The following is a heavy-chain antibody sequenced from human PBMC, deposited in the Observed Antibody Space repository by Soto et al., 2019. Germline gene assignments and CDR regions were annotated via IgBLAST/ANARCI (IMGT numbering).Heavy chain of an antibody. J-gene: IGHJ4*02. D-gene: IGHD3-10*02. CDR1: GFSFSSFA. V-gene: IGHV3-23*01. CDR2: ISGSGGST. CDR3: AKDPRACSCFDS. Sequence: EVQLLDSGGGLVQPGGSLRLSCAASGFSFSSFAMSWVRQAPGKGLEWVSTISGSGGSTFYADSVKGRFTISRDNSKNTLSVQMKSLRAEDSAVYYCAKDPRACSCFDSWGQGTLVTVSS.